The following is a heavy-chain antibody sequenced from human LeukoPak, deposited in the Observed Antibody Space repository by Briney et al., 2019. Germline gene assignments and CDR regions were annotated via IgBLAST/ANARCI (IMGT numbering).Heavy chain of an antibody. Sequence: ASVKLSCKASGYTFTGYYMHWVRQAPGQGLEWMGWMNPNSGGTNYAQKFQGRVTMTRDTSISTAYMELSRLRSDDTAVYYCAREGIVVVPAGFDPWGQGTLATVSS. CDR2: MNPNSGGT. V-gene: IGHV1-2*02. D-gene: IGHD2-2*01. CDR3: AREGIVVVPAGFDP. J-gene: IGHJ5*02. CDR1: GYTFTGYY.